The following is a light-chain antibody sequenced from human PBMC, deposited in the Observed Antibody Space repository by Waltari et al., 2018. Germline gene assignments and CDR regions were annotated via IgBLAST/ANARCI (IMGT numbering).Light chain of an antibody. Sequence: VILIQSPTTLSLSPGESATHSCRTSHSVGTNLAWLQLRPGQAPRLLIYDAYNRATGIPDRFSGSGSGTDFTLTINRLEPEDFAVYYCQKYRNSPPTFGGGTKVELK. J-gene: IGKJ4*01. V-gene: IGKV3-11*01. CDR3: QKYRNSPPT. CDR2: DAY. CDR1: HSVGTN.